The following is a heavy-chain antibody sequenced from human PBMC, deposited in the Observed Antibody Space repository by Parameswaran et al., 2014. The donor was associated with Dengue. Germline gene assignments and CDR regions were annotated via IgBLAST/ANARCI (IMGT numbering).Heavy chain of an antibody. Sequence: ASETLSLTCTVSGGSISSYYWSWIRQPPGKGLEWIGYIYYSGSTNYNPSLKSRVTISVDTSKNQFSLKLSSVTAADTAVYYCARSFGPRNQLDYWGQGTLVTVSS. CDR1: GGSISSYY. D-gene: IGHD1-14*01. V-gene: IGHV4-59*01. CDR3: ARSFGPRNQLDY. J-gene: IGHJ4*02. CDR2: IYYSGST.